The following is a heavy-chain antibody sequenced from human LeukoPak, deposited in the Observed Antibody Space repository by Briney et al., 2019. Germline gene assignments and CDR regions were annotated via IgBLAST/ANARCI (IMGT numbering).Heavy chain of an antibody. Sequence: GGSLRLSCAASGFTFSSYSMNWVRQAPGKGLEWVSSITSSSSYIYYADSVKGRSTISRDNAKNSLYLQMNSLRDEDTAVYNCARAQDRAMVTAFDYWGQGTLVTVSS. CDR1: GFTFSSYS. CDR3: ARAQDRAMVTAFDY. D-gene: IGHD5-18*01. V-gene: IGHV3-21*01. CDR2: ITSSSSYI. J-gene: IGHJ4*02.